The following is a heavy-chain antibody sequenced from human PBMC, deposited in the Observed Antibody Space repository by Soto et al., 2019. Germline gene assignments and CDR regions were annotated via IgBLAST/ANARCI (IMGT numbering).Heavy chain of an antibody. CDR2: ISAYNGNT. J-gene: IGHJ4*02. D-gene: IGHD4-17*01. CDR1: GYTSTSYG. Sequence: QVQLVQSGAEVKKPGASVKVSCKASGYTSTSYGISWVRQAPGQGLEWMGWISAYNGNTNYAKKLQGRVTMTTDTSTSTAYMELRSLRSDDTAVYYCAGSSTVTTIIYFHYWGQGTLVTVSS. CDR3: AGSSTVTTIIYFHY. V-gene: IGHV1-18*01.